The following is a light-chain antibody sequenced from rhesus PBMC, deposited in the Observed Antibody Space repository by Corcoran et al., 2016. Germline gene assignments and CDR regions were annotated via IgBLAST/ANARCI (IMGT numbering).Light chain of an antibody. CDR2: GAS. CDR3: QETSNIFT. Sequence: EIVMTQSPATLSLSPGETATISCRTSQRVSSYLAWSQQKPGQAPRLLHYGASRRATGIPDRVSGSGSGTDFTLTISSLEPEDFAVYYCQETSNIFTFGPGTKLDIK. V-gene: IGKV3-31*02. CDR1: QRVSSY. J-gene: IGKJ3*01.